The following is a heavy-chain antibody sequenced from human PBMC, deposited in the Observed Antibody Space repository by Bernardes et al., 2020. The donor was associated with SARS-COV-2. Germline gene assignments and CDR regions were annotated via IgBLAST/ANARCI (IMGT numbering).Heavy chain of an antibody. D-gene: IGHD2-21*02. Sequence: ASVKVSCKVSGYTLTELSMHWVRQAPGQGLEWMGWINPNSGGTNYAQKFQGWVTMTRDTSISTAYMELSRLRSDDTAVYYCARELAYCGGDCYSGYYYYYGMDVWGQGTTVTVSS. J-gene: IGHJ6*02. CDR3: ARELAYCGGDCYSGYYYYYGMDV. V-gene: IGHV1-2*04. CDR1: GYTLTELS. CDR2: INPNSGGT.